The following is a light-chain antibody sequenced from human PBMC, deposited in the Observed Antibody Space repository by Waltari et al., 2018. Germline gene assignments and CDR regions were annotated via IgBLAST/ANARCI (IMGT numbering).Light chain of an antibody. Sequence: EIVMTQSPATLSVSLGERATLSCRASQRVNSNLAWCQQKPGQAPRLLIYGASTRATGVPARFSGSGSGTYFTLVISSLRSEDFAVYYCQHYDKWLRYSFGQGTKVEIK. V-gene: IGKV3-15*01. CDR1: QRVNSN. CDR2: GAS. J-gene: IGKJ2*01. CDR3: QHYDKWLRYS.